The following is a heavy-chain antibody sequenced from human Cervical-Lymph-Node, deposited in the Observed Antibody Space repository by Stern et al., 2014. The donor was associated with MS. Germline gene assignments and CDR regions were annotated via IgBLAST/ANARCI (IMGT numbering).Heavy chain of an antibody. Sequence: EVQLVQSGAEVKKPGESLKISCVATGYAFSTYWMGWVRQQPGKGLEWMGLIYPGDSDTRYSPSFQGHVTISTDNSINTAYLQWSSLKASDTAMYYCARQTYYDSSGYDDAFDIWGPGTLVTVSS. CDR3: ARQTYYDSSGYDDAFDI. CDR1: GYAFSTYW. D-gene: IGHD3-22*01. V-gene: IGHV5-51*01. J-gene: IGHJ3*02. CDR2: IYPGDSDT.